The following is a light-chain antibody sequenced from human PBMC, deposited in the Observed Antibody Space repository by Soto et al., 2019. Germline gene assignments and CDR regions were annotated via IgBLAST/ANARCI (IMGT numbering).Light chain of an antibody. CDR1: SSNIGAGYD. CDR3: QTYDSILSAAV. J-gene: IGLJ2*01. CDR2: GNS. V-gene: IGLV1-40*01. Sequence: QSVLTQPPSVSGAPGQKVIISCTGSSSNIGAGYDVHWYQQLPGTAPKLLIYGNSNRPSGVPDRLSGSKSGTSASLAITGLQVEDEGDYYCQTYDSILSAAVFGGGTKVTVL.